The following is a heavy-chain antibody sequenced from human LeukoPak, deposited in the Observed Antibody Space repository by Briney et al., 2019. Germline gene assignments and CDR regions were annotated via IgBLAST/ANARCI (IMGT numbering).Heavy chain of an antibody. V-gene: IGHV1-2*02. Sequence: ASVKVSCKASGYTFTGYYMHWVRQAPGQALEWMGWINPNSGGTNYAQKFQGRVTMTRDTSISTAYMELSRLRSDDTAVYYCALIAAAGTTWVYWGQGTLVTVSS. D-gene: IGHD6-13*01. J-gene: IGHJ4*02. CDR3: ALIAAAGTTWVY. CDR2: INPNSGGT. CDR1: GYTFTGYY.